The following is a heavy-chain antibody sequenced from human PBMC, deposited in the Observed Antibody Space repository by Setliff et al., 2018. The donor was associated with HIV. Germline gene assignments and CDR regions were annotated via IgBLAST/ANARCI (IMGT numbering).Heavy chain of an antibody. D-gene: IGHD3-22*01. CDR2: INPSGGSA. V-gene: IGHV1-46*01. CDR1: GYTFTSYY. CDR3: ARDYFDSSAYHYGFGAFDI. J-gene: IGHJ3*02. Sequence: ASVKVSCKASGYTFTSYYFHWVRQAPGQGLEWMGMINPSGGSASYAQKFQGRVTMSRDTSTSTVYMELSSLRSEDTAVYYCARDYFDSSAYHYGFGAFDIWGQGTMVTVSS.